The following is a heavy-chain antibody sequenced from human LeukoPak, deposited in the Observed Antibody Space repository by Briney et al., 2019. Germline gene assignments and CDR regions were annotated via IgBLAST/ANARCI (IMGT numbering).Heavy chain of an antibody. J-gene: IGHJ4*02. CDR3: TRDQTPYY. V-gene: IGHV3-49*04. Sequence: PGGPLRLSGTAPGFTFGDYAMTWVRQAPGKGLEWVGFIRSKVYGGTPEYAASVKGRFTISRDDSKGVAYLQMNSLKTEDTAVYYCTRDQTPYYWGQGTLVTVSS. CDR1: GFTFGDYA. CDR2: IRSKVYGGTP.